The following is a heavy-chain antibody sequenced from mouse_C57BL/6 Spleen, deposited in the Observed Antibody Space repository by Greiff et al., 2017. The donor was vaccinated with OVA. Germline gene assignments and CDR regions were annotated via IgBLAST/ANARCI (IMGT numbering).Heavy chain of an antibody. CDR2: IDPSDSYT. CDR1: GYTFTSYW. D-gene: IGHD4-1*01. J-gene: IGHJ4*01. CDR3: ARGGGNWGMDY. Sequence: QVQLQQPGAELVKPGASVKLSCKASGYTFTSYWMQWVKQRPGQGLEWIGEIDPSDSYTNYNQKFKGKATLTVDTSSSTAYMQLSSRTSEDSAVYDCARGGGNWGMDYWGQGTSVTVSA. V-gene: IGHV1-50*01.